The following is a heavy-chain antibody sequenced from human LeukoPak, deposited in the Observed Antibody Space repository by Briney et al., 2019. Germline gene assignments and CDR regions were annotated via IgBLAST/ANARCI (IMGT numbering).Heavy chain of an antibody. CDR2: MNPNSGNT. Sequence: ASVKVSCKASGYTFKNYDINWVRQATGQGLEWMGWMNPNSGNTGFAQRFQDRVGMTRDTSINTAYMELTSLRSGDTAVYYCARATPGGLHGYSFDYWGKGTVVTVYS. V-gene: IGHV1-8*02. J-gene: IGHJ4*02. D-gene: IGHD5-24*01. CDR1: GYTFKNYD. CDR3: ARATPGGLHGYSFDY.